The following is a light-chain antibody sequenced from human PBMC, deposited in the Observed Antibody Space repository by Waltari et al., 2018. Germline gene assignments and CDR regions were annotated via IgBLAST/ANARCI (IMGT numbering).Light chain of an antibody. J-gene: IGLJ2*01. V-gene: IGLV2-14*01. CDR3: SSYTSSNTLVV. CDR2: DVN. Sequence: QSALTQPASVSGSPGQSITISCTGTRSDVGAYNYVSWYQQHPGKAPKVMIYDVNSRPSGVSNRFSGSKSGNTASLTISGLQAEDEADYYYSSYTSSNTLVVFGGGTKLTVL. CDR1: RSDVGAYNY.